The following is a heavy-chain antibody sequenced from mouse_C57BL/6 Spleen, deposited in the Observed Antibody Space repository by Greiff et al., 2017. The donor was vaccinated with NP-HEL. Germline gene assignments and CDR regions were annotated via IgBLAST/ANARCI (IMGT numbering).Heavy chain of an antibody. J-gene: IGHJ2*01. V-gene: IGHV5-4*01. CDR2: ISDGGSYT. CDR3: ARDPISYFDY. CDR1: GFTFSSYA. D-gene: IGHD1-2*01. Sequence: EVKLVESGGGLVKPGGSLKLSCAASGFTFSSYAMSWVRQTPEKRLEWVATISDGGSYTYYPDNVKGRFTISRDNAKNNLYLQMSHLKSEDTAMYYCARDPISYFDYWGQGTTLTVSS.